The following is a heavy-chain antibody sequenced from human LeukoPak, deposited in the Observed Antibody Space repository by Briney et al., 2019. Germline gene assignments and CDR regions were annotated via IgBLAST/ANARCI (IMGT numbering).Heavy chain of an antibody. Sequence: GGSLRLSCAASGFTFSSNSMNWVRQAPGKGLGWVSVITNSGGSTYYADSVKGRFTISRDNSKNMLYLQMNSLRAEDTAVYYCAKDWGYGSGTYYPHWGQGTLVTVSS. CDR1: GFTFSSNS. CDR2: ITNSGGST. J-gene: IGHJ4*02. CDR3: AKDWGYGSGTYYPH. D-gene: IGHD3-10*01. V-gene: IGHV3-23*01.